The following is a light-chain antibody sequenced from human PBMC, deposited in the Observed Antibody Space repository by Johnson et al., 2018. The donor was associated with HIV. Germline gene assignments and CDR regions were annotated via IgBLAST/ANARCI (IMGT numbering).Light chain of an antibody. CDR3: VTGDSSLSAGYV. CDR1: SSNIGNNY. Sequence: QSVLTQPPSVSAAPGQKVTISCSGSSSNIGNNYVSWYQQLPGTAPKLLIYENNKRPSGIPDRFSGSKSGTSATLGITGLQTGDEADYYCVTGDSSLSAGYVFGTGTKVTVL. CDR2: ENN. V-gene: IGLV1-51*02. J-gene: IGLJ1*01.